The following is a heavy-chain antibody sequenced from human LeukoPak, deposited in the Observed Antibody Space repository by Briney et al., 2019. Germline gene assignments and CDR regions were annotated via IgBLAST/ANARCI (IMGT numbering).Heavy chain of an antibody. Sequence: SETLSLTCAVYGGSFSGYYWSWIRQPPGKGLEWIGEINHSGSTNYNPSLKSRVTISVDTSKNQFSLKLSSVTAADTAVYYCARGFDRPGHRRKGFEYWGQGHLVTVSS. V-gene: IGHV4-34*01. CDR2: INHSGST. CDR1: GGSFSGYY. CDR3: ARGFDRPGHRRKGFEY. D-gene: IGHD3-9*01. J-gene: IGHJ4*02.